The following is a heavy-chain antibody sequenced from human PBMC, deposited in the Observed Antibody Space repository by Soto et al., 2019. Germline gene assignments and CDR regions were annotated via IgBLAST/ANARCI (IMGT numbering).Heavy chain of an antibody. J-gene: IGHJ4*02. D-gene: IGHD6-19*01. Sequence: QVQLVESGGGVVQPGRSLRLSCAASGFTFSSYGMHWVRQAPGKGLEWVAVIWYDGSNKYYADSVKGRLTISRDNSKNTRYLQMNSLRAEDTAVYYCAREDAGYSSGWGFDYWGQGTLVTVSS. CDR1: GFTFSSYG. CDR3: AREDAGYSSGWGFDY. V-gene: IGHV3-33*01. CDR2: IWYDGSNK.